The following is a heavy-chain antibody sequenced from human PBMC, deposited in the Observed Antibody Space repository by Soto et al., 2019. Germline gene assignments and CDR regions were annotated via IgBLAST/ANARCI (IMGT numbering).Heavy chain of an antibody. V-gene: IGHV4-30-4*01. CDR3: ARLRDGVYYFDY. CDR2: IYYSGST. D-gene: IGHD4-17*01. J-gene: IGHJ4*02. Sequence: SETLSLTCTVYGGSISSGDYYWSWIRQPPGKSLEWIGYIYYSGSTYYNPSLKSRVTMSVDTSKKQFSLKLSSVTAADTAVYYCARLRDGVYYFDYWGQGTQVTVSS. CDR1: GGSISSGDYY.